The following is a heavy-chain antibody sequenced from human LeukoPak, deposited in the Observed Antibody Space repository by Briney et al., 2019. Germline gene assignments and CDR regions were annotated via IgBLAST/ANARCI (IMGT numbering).Heavy chain of an antibody. D-gene: IGHD6-19*01. CDR2: ISSSGSTI. J-gene: IGHJ4*02. CDR3: VRNSGSGWSVRYDY. CDR1: GFTFSDYY. Sequence: GSLRLSCAASGFTFSDYYMSWIRQAPGKGLEWVSYISSSGSTIYYADSVKGRFTISRDNAKNSLYLQMNSLRAEDTALYYCVRNSGSGWSVRYDYWGQGTLVTVSS. V-gene: IGHV3-11*01.